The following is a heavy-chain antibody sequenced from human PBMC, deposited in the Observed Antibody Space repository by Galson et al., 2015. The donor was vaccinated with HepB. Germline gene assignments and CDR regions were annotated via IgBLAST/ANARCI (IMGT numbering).Heavy chain of an antibody. CDR1: GFTFSSYA. CDR2: ISYDGSNK. Sequence: SLRLSCAASGFTFSSYAMHWVRQAPGKGLEWVAVISYDGSNKYYADSVKGRFTISRDNSKNTLYLQMNSLRAEDRAVYYCARDGATSSSGYLGGWFDPWGQGTLVTVSS. CDR3: ARDGATSSSGYLGGWFDP. J-gene: IGHJ5*02. V-gene: IGHV3-30*04. D-gene: IGHD3-22*01.